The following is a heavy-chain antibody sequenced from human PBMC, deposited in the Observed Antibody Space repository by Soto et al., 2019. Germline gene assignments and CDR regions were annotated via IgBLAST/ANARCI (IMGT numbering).Heavy chain of an antibody. CDR3: ARRPPKYYYDSSGYLVGFDI. CDR1: GGSFSGYN. CDR2: IIHSGSS. Sequence: QVQLQQWGAGLLKPSETLSLTCAVYGGSFSGYNWSWIRQPPGKGLEWIGEIIHSGSSYYSPSLKSRVAISVDTSKNQFSLKLNSVAAADTAVYYCARRPPKYYYDSSGYLVGFDIWGQGTMVTVSS. J-gene: IGHJ3*02. V-gene: IGHV4-34*12. D-gene: IGHD3-22*01.